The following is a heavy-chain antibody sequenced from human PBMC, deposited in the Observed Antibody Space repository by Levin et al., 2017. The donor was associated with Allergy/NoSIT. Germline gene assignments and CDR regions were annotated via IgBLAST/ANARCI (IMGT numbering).Heavy chain of an antibody. D-gene: IGHD3-3*01. V-gene: IGHV1-8*01. CDR3: ARALSPTYDFWSGYSYYYYYGMDV. CDR1: GYTFTSYD. J-gene: IGHJ6*02. Sequence: ASVKVSCKASGYTFTSYDINWVRQATGQGLEWMGWMNPNSGNTGYAQKFQGRVTMTRNTSISTAYMELSSLRSEDTAVYYCARALSPTYDFWSGYSYYYYYGMDVWGQGTTVTVSS. CDR2: MNPNSGNT.